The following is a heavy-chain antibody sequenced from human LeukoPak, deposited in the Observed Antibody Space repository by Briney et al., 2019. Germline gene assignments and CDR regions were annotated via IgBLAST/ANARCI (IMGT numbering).Heavy chain of an antibody. CDR2: ISGYNGNT. J-gene: IGHJ6*02. D-gene: IGHD2-21*01. CDR3: ARDVRVGGVIATYGMDV. CDR1: GYTFSNYG. V-gene: IGHV1-18*01. Sequence: ASVKVSCKASGYTFSNYGISWVRQAPGQGLEWMGWISGYNGNTNYAQKLQGRITMTTDTSTSTAYMELRSLRSGDSAVFYCARDVRVGGVIATYGMDVWGQGTTVTVSS.